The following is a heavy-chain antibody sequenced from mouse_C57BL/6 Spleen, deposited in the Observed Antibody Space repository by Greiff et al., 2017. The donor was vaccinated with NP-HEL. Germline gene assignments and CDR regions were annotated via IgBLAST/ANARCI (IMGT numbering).Heavy chain of an antibody. CDR1: GYTFTSYW. CDR3: AKARYYYGVFYAMDY. J-gene: IGHJ4*01. Sequence: VQLQQSGAELVMPGASVKLSCKASGYTFTSYWMHWVKQRPGQGLEWIGEIDPSDSYTNYNQKFKGKSTLTVDKSSSTAYMQLSSLTSEDSAVYYCAKARYYYGVFYAMDYWGQGTSVTVSS. CDR2: IDPSDSYT. V-gene: IGHV1-69*01. D-gene: IGHD1-1*01.